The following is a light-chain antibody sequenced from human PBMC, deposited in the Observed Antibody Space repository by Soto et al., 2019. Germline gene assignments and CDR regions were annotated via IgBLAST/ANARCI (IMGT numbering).Light chain of an antibody. CDR2: AAS. J-gene: IGKJ4*01. CDR3: QKYNSAPLT. CDR1: QVINNY. Sequence: DIQMTLSPSSLYASVGDRVTITCLASQVINNYLAWYQQKPGKVPKLLIYAASTLQSGVPSRFSGSGSGTDFTLTISSLQPEDVETYYCQKYNSAPLTLGGGTKVEIK. V-gene: IGKV1-27*01.